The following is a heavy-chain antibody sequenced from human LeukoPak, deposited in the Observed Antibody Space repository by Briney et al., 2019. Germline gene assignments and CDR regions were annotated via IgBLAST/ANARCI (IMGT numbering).Heavy chain of an antibody. CDR3: ARDSYGYGPVDY. D-gene: IGHD5-18*01. V-gene: IGHV4-59*01. J-gene: IGHJ4*01. Sequence: PSETLSLTCTVSGGSISSYYWSWIRQPPGKGLEWIGYIYYSGSTNFNPSLKSRVTISVDTSKNQFSLKLSSVTAADTAVYYCARDSYGYGPVDYWGHGTLVTVSS. CDR1: GGSISSYY. CDR2: IYYSGST.